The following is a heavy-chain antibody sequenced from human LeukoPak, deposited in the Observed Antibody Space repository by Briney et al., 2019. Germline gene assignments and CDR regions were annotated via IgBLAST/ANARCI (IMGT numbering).Heavy chain of an antibody. CDR3: ARGGPLRLPYFDP. J-gene: IGHJ5*02. D-gene: IGHD5/OR15-5a*01. Sequence: ASVKVSCKASGYTFTGYYIHWVRQAPGQGLEWMGWINPNIGGTNYAQKFQGRVTMTRDTSISTAYMELSSLRSDDTAVYYCARGGPLRLPYFDPWGQGTLVTVSS. CDR2: INPNIGGT. V-gene: IGHV1-2*02. CDR1: GYTFTGYY.